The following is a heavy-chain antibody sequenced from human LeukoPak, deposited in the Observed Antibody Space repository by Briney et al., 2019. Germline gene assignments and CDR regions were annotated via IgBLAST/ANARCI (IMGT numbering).Heavy chain of an antibody. V-gene: IGHV1-18*01. D-gene: IGHD5-12*01. J-gene: IGHJ6*03. Sequence: ASVKVSCKASGYTFTSYGISWVRQAPGQGLEWMGWISAYNGNTNYAQKLQGRVTMTTDTSTSTAYMELRSLRSDDTAVYYCARGRVVATIFHYYYMDVWGKGTTVTISS. CDR3: ARGRVVATIFHYYYMDV. CDR1: GYTFTSYG. CDR2: ISAYNGNT.